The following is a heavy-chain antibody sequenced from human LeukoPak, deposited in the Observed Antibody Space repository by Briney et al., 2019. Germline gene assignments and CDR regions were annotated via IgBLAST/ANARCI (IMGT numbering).Heavy chain of an antibody. J-gene: IGHJ5*02. CDR1: GGSISSYY. Sequence: SETLSLTCTVSGGSISSYYWSWIRQPAGKGLEWIGRIYTNGSTNYNPSLKSRVTMSVDTSKNQFSLKLSSVTAADTAVYYCARDHWDIVVVPAAGRTSGWFDPWGQGTLVTVSS. CDR2: IYTNGST. CDR3: ARDHWDIVVVPAAGRTSGWFDP. D-gene: IGHD2-2*01. V-gene: IGHV4-4*07.